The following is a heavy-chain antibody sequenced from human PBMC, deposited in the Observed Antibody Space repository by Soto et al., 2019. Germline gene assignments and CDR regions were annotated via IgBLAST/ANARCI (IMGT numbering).Heavy chain of an antibody. J-gene: IGHJ4*02. CDR1: GGTISSFG. Sequence: QVQLVQSGAEVKKPGSSVKVSCTTSGGTISSFGMNWVRQAPGQGLGWMGGIVPIDGSTKYAEKFQGRVTITADASTSTVYMDLSSLRSEDTAVYYCARSFTKSRRGGVAFDYWGQGTLLTVSP. D-gene: IGHD3-3*01. CDR2: IVPIDGST. V-gene: IGHV1-69*01. CDR3: ARSFTKSRRGGVAFDY.